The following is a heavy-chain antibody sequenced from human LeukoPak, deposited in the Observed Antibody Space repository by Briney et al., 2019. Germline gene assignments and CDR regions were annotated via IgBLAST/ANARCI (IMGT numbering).Heavy chain of an antibody. J-gene: IGHJ3*02. Sequence: GSLRLSCAASGFTFSSYWMHWVRQAPGKGLVWVSRINSDGSSTSYADSVKGRFTISRDNAKNTLYLQMNSLRAEDTALYHCAREGSYDAFDIWGQGTMVTVSS. V-gene: IGHV3-74*01. CDR1: GFTFSSYW. D-gene: IGHD3-10*01. CDR2: INSDGSST. CDR3: AREGSYDAFDI.